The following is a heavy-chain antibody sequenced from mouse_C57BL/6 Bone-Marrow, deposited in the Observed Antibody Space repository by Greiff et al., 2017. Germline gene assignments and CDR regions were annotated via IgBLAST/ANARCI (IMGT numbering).Heavy chain of an antibody. CDR3: ARGAY. J-gene: IGHJ2*01. CDR1: GYTFTSYW. V-gene: IGHV1-69*01. Sequence: QVQLQQPGAELVLPGASVKLSCKASGYTFTSYWMHWVKQRPGQGLEWIGEIDPSDSYTNSNQKFKGKSTLTVDKTSSTAYMQISSHTAEDSADYYCARGAYWGQGTTLTVSS. CDR2: IDPSDSYT.